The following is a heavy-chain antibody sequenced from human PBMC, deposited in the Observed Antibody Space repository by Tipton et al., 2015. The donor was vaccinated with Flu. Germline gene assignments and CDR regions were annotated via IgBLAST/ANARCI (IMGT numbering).Heavy chain of an antibody. CDR3: ARDFGYCSGGSCYTRGVIAVAGAPDY. J-gene: IGHJ4*02. CDR2: IWYDGSNK. CDR1: GFTFSSYG. D-gene: IGHD2-15*01. Sequence: SGFTFSSYGMHWVRQAPGKGLEWVAVIWYDGSNKYYADSVKGRFTISRDNSKNTLYLQMNSLRAEDTAVYYCARDFGYCSGGSCYTRGVIAVAGAPDYWGQGTLVTVSS. V-gene: IGHV3-33*01.